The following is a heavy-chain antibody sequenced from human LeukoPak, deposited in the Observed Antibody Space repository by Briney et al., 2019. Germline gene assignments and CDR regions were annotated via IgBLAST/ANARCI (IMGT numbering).Heavy chain of an antibody. CDR1: GFTFNSYA. CDR2: ISGSGGST. V-gene: IGHV3-23*01. Sequence: PGGSLRLSCAASGFTFNSYAMSWVRQAPGKGLEWVSAISGSGGSTYYADSVKGRFTISRDNSKNTLYLQMNSLRAEDTAVYYCAKARGPYDSSGYYSFQHWGQGTLVTVSS. J-gene: IGHJ1*01. CDR3: AKARGPYDSSGYYSFQH. D-gene: IGHD3-22*01.